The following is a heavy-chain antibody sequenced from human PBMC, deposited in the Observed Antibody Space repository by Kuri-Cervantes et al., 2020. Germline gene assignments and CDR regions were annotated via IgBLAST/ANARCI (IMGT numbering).Heavy chain of an antibody. CDR1: GFTVSTNY. V-gene: IGHV3-21*01. J-gene: IGHJ4*02. Sequence: GGSLRLSCAASGFTVSTNYMSWVRQAPGKGLEWVSSISSSSSYIYYADSVKGRFTISRDNAKNSLYLQMNSLRDEDTAVYYCARDRPYYYDSSGYWDYWGQGTLVTVSS. CDR2: ISSSSSYI. D-gene: IGHD3-22*01. CDR3: ARDRPYYYDSSGYWDY.